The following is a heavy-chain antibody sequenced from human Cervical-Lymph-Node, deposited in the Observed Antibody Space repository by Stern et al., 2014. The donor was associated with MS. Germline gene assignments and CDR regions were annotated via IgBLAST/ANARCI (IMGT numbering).Heavy chain of an antibody. CDR2: IVPLFNRT. CDR1: GGFFTSYA. Sequence: QVQLVQSGAEVKKPGSSVKVSCKASGGFFTSYAITWVRQAPGLGLEWMGGIVPLFNRTKYGRILQGSVTITADESTATTYMELNNLTSADTAIYYCARGCGGDCSLDYWGQGTLITVS. J-gene: IGHJ4*02. D-gene: IGHD2-21*02. V-gene: IGHV1-69*01. CDR3: ARGCGGDCSLDY.